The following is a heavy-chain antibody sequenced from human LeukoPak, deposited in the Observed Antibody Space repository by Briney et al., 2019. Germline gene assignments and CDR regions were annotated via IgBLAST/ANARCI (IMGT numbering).Heavy chain of an antibody. J-gene: IGHJ4*02. CDR3: ARDPREITFGGVIVHKDY. D-gene: IGHD3-16*02. Sequence: GGSLRLSCVASGFTFSSYWMSWVRQAPGKGLEWVANIKQDGSEKYYVDSVKGRFTISRDNAKNSLYLQMNSLRAEDTAVYYCARDPREITFGGVIVHKDYWGQGTLVTVSS. V-gene: IGHV3-7*01. CDR2: IKQDGSEK. CDR1: GFTFSSYW.